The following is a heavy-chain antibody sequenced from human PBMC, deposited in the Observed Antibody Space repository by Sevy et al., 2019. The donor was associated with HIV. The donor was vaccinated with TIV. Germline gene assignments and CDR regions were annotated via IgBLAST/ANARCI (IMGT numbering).Heavy chain of an antibody. CDR3: ASGELYCSSTSCYAYGMDV. Sequence: GGSLRLSCAASGFTFSSYGMHWVRQAPGKGLEWVAVIWYDGSNKYYVDSVKGRFTISRDNSKNTLYLQMNSLRAEDTAVYYCASGELYCSSTSCYAYGMDVWGQGTTVTVSS. D-gene: IGHD2-2*01. CDR1: GFTFSSYG. V-gene: IGHV3-33*01. J-gene: IGHJ6*02. CDR2: IWYDGSNK.